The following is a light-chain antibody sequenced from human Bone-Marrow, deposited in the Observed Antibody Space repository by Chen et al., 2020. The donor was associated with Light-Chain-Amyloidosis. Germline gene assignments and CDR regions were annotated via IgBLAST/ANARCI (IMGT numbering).Light chain of an antibody. V-gene: IGLV1-47*01. CDR1: SSNIGINY. J-gene: IGLJ1*01. CDR3: AAWDGSLSGYV. CDR2: RTI. Sequence: QSVLTHPPSASGAAWSRVTITRSGASSNIGINYVYWYQHFPGAAPNLLIHRTIHRPSGVPDRFAASTSGTSAILAISGLRSEDEADYYCAAWDGSLSGYVFGTGTKVTVL.